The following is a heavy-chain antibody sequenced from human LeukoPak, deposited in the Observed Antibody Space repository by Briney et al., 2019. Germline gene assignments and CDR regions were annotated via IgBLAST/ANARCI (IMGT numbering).Heavy chain of an antibody. CDR1: GSRFTSYW. Sequence: GESLKISCKGSGSRFTSYWIVWVRQMPGKGLEWMGIIYPGDSDTRHSPSFQGQVTISADKSISTAYLQWSSLKASDTGMYYCARLRASYPDWPFHYSGQGTLVTVSS. CDR2: IYPGDSDT. D-gene: IGHD5-18*01. V-gene: IGHV5-51*01. CDR3: ARLRASYPDWPFHY. J-gene: IGHJ4*02.